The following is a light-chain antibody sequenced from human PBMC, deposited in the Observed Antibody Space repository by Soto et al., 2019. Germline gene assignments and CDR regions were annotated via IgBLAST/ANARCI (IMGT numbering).Light chain of an antibody. CDR3: SSFARNNNLV. V-gene: IGLV2-8*01. Sequence: QSALTQPPSASGSPGQSVTISRTGTSSDVGGYNYVSWYQQHPGKAPKLMISEVSKRPSGVPDRFSGSKSGNTASLTVSGLQAEDEADYYYSSFARNNNLVFGGGTKLTVL. CDR2: EVS. J-gene: IGLJ2*01. CDR1: SSDVGGYNY.